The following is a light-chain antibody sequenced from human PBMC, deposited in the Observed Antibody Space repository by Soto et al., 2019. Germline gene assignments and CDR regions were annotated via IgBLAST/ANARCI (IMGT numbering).Light chain of an antibody. V-gene: IGLV2-14*01. CDR1: SSDVGGYNY. CDR2: DVT. Sequence: QSALTQPASVSGSPGQSITISCTGTSSDVGGYNYVSWYQQHPVKAPKLMIYDVTNRPSGDSDRFSGSKSGYTASLTISGLLAEDEADYYCSSYTSSSTPYVFGTGTKVTVL. CDR3: SSYTSSSTPYV. J-gene: IGLJ1*01.